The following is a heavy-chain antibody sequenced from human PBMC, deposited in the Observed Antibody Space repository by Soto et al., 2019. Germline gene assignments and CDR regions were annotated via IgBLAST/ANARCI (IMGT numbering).Heavy chain of an antibody. V-gene: IGHV1-69*02. D-gene: IGHD3-10*01. Sequence: QLVQSRAEVKKPGSSVKVSCKASGGDFNSYTISWVRQAPGQGPEWMGTIIPILDVAKNAQKFQGRVTITADKSTSTVYMELRSLRSDDTAIYYCAQLWFGELWHGMDVWGHGTTVTVSS. CDR3: AQLWFGELWHGMDV. CDR2: IIPILDVA. CDR1: GGDFNSYT. J-gene: IGHJ6*02.